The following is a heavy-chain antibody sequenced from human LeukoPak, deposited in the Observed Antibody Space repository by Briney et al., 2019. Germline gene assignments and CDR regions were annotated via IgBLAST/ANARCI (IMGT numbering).Heavy chain of an antibody. CDR2: ISSSSSTI. Sequence: PGGSLRLSCAASGFTFSSYSMNWVRQAPGKGLEWVSYISSSSSTIYYADSVKGRFTISRDNAKNSLYLQMNSLRAEDTAVYYCARSRGRREYYFDYWGQGTLVTVSS. CDR1: GFTFSSYS. J-gene: IGHJ4*02. V-gene: IGHV3-48*01. CDR3: ARSRGRREYYFDY. D-gene: IGHD2-15*01.